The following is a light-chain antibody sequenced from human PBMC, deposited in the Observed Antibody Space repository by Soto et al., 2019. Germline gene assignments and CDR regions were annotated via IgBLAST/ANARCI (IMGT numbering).Light chain of an antibody. CDR3: TSWTTSTTMI. CDR2: DVN. CDR1: SSDIGAYNF. V-gene: IGLV2-14*03. J-gene: IGLJ2*01. Sequence: QSALTQPASVSGSPGQSITISCTGTSSDIGAYNFVSWYQQHPGKAPKLMLYDVNIRPSGLSNRFSGSKSGHTASLNISGLQAEDEADYYCTSWTTSTTMIFGGGTKVTVL.